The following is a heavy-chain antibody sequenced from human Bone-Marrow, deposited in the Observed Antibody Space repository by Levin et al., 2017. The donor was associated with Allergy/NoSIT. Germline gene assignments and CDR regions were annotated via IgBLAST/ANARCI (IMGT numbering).Heavy chain of an antibody. CDR2: IYPGDSDT. Sequence: AGESLKISCKDSGYSFTSYWIGWVRQMPGKGLEWMGIIYPGDSDTRYSPSFQGQVTISADKSISTAYLQWSSLKASDTAMYYCARVGYCSGGYCYSRLRLDAFDIWGQGTMVTVSS. J-gene: IGHJ3*02. D-gene: IGHD2-15*01. CDR1: GYSFTSYW. CDR3: ARVGYCSGGYCYSRLRLDAFDI. V-gene: IGHV5-51*01.